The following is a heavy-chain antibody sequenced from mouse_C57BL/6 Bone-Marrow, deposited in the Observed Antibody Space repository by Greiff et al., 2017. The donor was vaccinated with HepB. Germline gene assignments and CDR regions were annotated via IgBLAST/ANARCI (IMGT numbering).Heavy chain of an antibody. V-gene: IGHV1-81*01. Sequence: VKLVESGAELARPGASVKLSCKASGYTFTSYGISWVKQRTGQVLEWIGEIYPRSGNTYYNEKFKGKATLTADKSSSTAYMELRSLTSEDSAVYFCARTYYLYAMDYWGQGTSVTVSS. CDR2: IYPRSGNT. J-gene: IGHJ4*01. D-gene: IGHD2-10*01. CDR3: ARTYYLYAMDY. CDR1: GYTFTSYG.